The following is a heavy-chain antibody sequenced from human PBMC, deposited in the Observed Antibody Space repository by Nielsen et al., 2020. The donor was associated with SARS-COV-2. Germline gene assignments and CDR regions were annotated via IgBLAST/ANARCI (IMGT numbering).Heavy chain of an antibody. J-gene: IGHJ6*02. CDR1: GFTVSSNY. Sequence: GGSLRLSCAASGFTVSSNYMSWVRQAPGEGLEWVSVIYSGGSTYYADSVKGRFTISRHNSKNTLYLQMNSLRAEDTAVYYCAKGVRTKMATYYYGMDVWGQGTTVTVSS. CDR2: IYSGGST. D-gene: IGHD5-24*01. V-gene: IGHV3-53*04. CDR3: AKGVRTKMATYYYGMDV.